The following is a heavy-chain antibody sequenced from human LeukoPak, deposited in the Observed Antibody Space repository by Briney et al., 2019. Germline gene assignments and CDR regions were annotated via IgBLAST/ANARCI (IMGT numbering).Heavy chain of an antibody. V-gene: IGHV3-7*01. CDR3: ARDLANYYDSSGYFQH. Sequence: PGGSLRLSCAASGFTFSSYWMSWVRQAPGKGLEWVANIKQDGSEKYYVDSVKGRFTISRDNAKNSLYLQMNSLRAEDTAVYYCARDLANYYDSSGYFQHWGQGTLVTVSS. J-gene: IGHJ1*01. CDR2: IKQDGSEK. CDR1: GFTFSSYW. D-gene: IGHD3-22*01.